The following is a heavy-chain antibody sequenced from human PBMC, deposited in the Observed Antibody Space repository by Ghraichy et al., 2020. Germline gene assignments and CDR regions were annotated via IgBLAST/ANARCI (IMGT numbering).Heavy chain of an antibody. CDR1: RFTLNNYA. D-gene: IGHD2-21*02. Sequence: GGSLRLSCAASRFTLNNYAMHWVRQAPGKGLEWVAIISSDGRNRNYADSVKGRFTISTDSSKNTVNLQMNSLRPEDTAVYFCAREGSGPTLCSGDCYADSWGRGTLVTVSS. J-gene: IGHJ5*01. V-gene: IGHV3-30*04. CDR2: ISSDGRNR. CDR3: AREGSGPTLCSGDCYADS.